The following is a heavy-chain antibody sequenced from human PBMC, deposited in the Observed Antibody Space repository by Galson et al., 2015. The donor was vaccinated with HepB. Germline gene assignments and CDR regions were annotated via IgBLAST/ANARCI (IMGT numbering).Heavy chain of an antibody. Sequence: SLRLSCAASGFTFSDYYMDWVRQAPGKGLEWVGRSRNKANSYTTENAASVKGRFTILRDDSKNSLYLQMNSLRTEDTAVYYCARGMGGSYTHWGQGTLVTVSS. D-gene: IGHD1-26*01. CDR2: SRNKANSYTT. J-gene: IGHJ4*02. CDR1: GFTFSDYY. V-gene: IGHV3-72*01. CDR3: ARGMGGSYTH.